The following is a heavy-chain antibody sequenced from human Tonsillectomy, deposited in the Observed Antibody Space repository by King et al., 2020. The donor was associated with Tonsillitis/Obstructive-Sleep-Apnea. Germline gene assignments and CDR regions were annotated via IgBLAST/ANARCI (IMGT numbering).Heavy chain of an antibody. CDR3: AKYTEDAARNYCYYYMDV. J-gene: IGHJ6*03. V-gene: IGHV1-69*01. D-gene: IGHD2-2*02. CDR1: GGTFSSYA. CDR2: IIPMFGTA. Sequence: QLVQSGAEVKKPGSSVKVSCKASGGTFSSYAISWVRQAPGQGLEWMGGIIPMFGTANYAQKFPGRVTITADGSTRTVYMELSSLRSEDTAVYYCAKYTEDAARNYCYYYMDVWGKGTTVTVSS.